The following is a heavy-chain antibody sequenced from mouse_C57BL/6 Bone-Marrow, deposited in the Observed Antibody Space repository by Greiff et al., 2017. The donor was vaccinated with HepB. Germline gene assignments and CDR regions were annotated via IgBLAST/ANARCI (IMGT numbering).Heavy chain of an antibody. CDR1: GFTFSDYG. CDR3: ARGGYGSSYRFDY. V-gene: IGHV5-17*01. CDR2: ISSGSSTI. J-gene: IGHJ2*01. Sequence: EVKLVESGGGLVKPGGSLKLSCAASGFTFSDYGMHWVRQAPEKGLEWVAYISSGSSTIDYADTVKGRFTISRDNAKNTLFLQMTSLRSEDTAMYYCARGGYGSSYRFDYWGQGTTLTVSS. D-gene: IGHD1-1*01.